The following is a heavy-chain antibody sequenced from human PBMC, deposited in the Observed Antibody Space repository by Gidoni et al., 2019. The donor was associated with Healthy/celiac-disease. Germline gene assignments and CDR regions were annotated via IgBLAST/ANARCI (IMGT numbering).Heavy chain of an antibody. V-gene: IGHV3-21*01. CDR1: GVTFSSYS. CDR2: ISSSSSYI. J-gene: IGHJ6*02. Sequence: EVQLVESGGGLVKPGGSLSLSCAASGVTFSSYSMNWVRQAPGKGLEWVSSISSSSSYIYYADSVKGRFTISRDNAKNSLYLQMNSLRAEDTAVYYCASFPRGEENVWGQGTTVTVSS. CDR3: ASFPRGEENV. D-gene: IGHD3-16*01.